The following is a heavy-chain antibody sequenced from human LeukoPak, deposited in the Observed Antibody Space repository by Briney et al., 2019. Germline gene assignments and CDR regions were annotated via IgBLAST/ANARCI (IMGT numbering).Heavy chain of an antibody. CDR1: GGTFSSYA. CDR2: IIPIFGTA. J-gene: IGHJ5*02. D-gene: IGHD6-19*01. V-gene: IGHV1-69*06. Sequence: SVKVSCKASGGTFSSYAISWVRQAPGQGLEWMGGIIPIFGTANYAQKFQGRVTITADKSTSTAYMELSSLRSEDTAVYYCARVVAVVGTPGSWFDPWGQGTLVTVSS. CDR3: ARVVAVVGTPGSWFDP.